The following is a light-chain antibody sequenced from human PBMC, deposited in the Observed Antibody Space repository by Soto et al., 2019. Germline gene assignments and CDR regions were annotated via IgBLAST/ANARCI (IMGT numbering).Light chain of an antibody. Sequence: DIQMNQSPSSLSASVGDRVTITCRARQSISSYLNWYQQKPGKAPKLLIYAASSLQSGVPSRFSGSGSGTDFTLTISSLQPEDFATYYGQQSYSTPLTFGGGTKVEIK. CDR3: QQSYSTPLT. V-gene: IGKV1-39*01. CDR2: AAS. J-gene: IGKJ4*01. CDR1: QSISSY.